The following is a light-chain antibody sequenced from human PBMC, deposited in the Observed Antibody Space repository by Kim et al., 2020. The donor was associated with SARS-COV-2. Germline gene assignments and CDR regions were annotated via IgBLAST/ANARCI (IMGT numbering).Light chain of an antibody. J-gene: IGKJ1*01. Sequence: PGERATLSCRASQSVSSTYLAWYQQKPGQAPRLLIYGASSRATGIPDRFSGSGSGTDFTLTISRLEPEDFAVYYCQQYGSSPPWTFGQGTKVDIK. CDR3: QQYGSSPPWT. CDR2: GAS. CDR1: QSVSSTY. V-gene: IGKV3-20*01.